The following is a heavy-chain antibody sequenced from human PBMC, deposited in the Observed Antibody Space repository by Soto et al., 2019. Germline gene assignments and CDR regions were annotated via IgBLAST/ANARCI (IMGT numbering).Heavy chain of an antibody. CDR2: MSGSGDST. CDR3: AKGAAATSRFLEGY. V-gene: IGHV3-23*01. Sequence: GGSLRLSCAASGFTFSSYAMNWVRQAPGKGLEWVASMSGSGDSTYYIDSVKGRFTISRDNSKNTLFLQMNSLRAEDTAVYFCAKGAAATSRFLEGYWGQGTLVTVSS. D-gene: IGHD3-3*01. J-gene: IGHJ4*02. CDR1: GFTFSSYA.